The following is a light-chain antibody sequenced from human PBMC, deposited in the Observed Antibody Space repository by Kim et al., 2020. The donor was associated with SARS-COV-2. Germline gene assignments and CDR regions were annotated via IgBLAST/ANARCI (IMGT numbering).Light chain of an antibody. Sequence: QPVLTQPPSASASLGASVTLTCTLSSGYSNYKVDWYQQRPGKGPRFVMRVGTGGIVGSKGDGIPDRFSVLGSGLNRYLTIKNIQEEDESDYHCGADHGSESSFMYVFGTGTKVTVL. V-gene: IGLV9-49*01. CDR3: GADHGSESSFMYV. CDR2: VGTGGIVG. CDR1: SGYSNYK. J-gene: IGLJ1*01.